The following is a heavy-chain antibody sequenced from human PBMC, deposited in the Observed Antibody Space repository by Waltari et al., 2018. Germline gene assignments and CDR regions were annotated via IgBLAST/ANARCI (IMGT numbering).Heavy chain of an antibody. Sequence: EVQLVESGGGLVQPGGSLRLSCAASGFTFSSYWMSWVRQAPGKGLEWLANIKQDGSDKYYVDSVKGRFTISRDNAKNSLYLQMNSLRAEDTAVYYCARDSPYYPPVAYDYWGQGTLVTVSS. V-gene: IGHV3-7*01. CDR3: ARDSPYYPPVAYDY. CDR1: GFTFSSYW. CDR2: IKQDGSDK. J-gene: IGHJ4*02. D-gene: IGHD3-22*01.